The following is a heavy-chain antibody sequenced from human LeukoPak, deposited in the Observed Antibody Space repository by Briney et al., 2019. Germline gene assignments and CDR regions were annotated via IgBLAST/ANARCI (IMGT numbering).Heavy chain of an antibody. D-gene: IGHD3-9*01. CDR3: AKADLTYYDILTGANNWFDP. CDR2: IRYDGSNK. Sequence: PGGSLRLSRAPSGLPFSSYEMNWVRPAPGKGLEWVAFIRYDGSNKYYADSAKGRFTISRDNSKNTLYLQMNSLRAEDTAVYYCAKADLTYYDILTGANNWFDPWGEGSLVTVSS. CDR1: GLPFSSYE. V-gene: IGHV3-30*02. J-gene: IGHJ5*02.